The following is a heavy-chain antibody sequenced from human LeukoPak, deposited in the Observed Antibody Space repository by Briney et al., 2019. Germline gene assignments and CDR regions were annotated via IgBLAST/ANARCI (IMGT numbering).Heavy chain of an antibody. CDR1: GYTFTSYY. V-gene: IGHV1-46*01. CDR2: INPSGGSS. CDR3: ARAGVISVYNWFDP. J-gene: IGHJ5*02. Sequence: SVKLSRKSSGYTFTSYYMHWVRHAPGQGREWMGIINPSGGSSTYAQKFQGRVTMTSDTSTRTVYMELSSLSSEDTAMYYCARAGVISVYNWFDPWGQGTLVTVSS. D-gene: IGHD2-21*01.